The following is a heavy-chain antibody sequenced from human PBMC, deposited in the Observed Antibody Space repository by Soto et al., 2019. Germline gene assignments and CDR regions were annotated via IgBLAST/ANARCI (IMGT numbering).Heavy chain of an antibody. CDR1: GFTFGTYW. J-gene: IGHJ4*02. CDR3: ARGHSAPDH. Sequence: EVQLVESGGGLVQPGGSLRLSCTASGFTFGTYWMSWVRQAPGKGLEWVANIMQDGSEKQYVDSVKGRFTISRDNAKRSVYLQMNGLRAEDTAVYYCARGHSAPDHWGQGTLVTVSS. V-gene: IGHV3-7*01. CDR2: IMQDGSEK.